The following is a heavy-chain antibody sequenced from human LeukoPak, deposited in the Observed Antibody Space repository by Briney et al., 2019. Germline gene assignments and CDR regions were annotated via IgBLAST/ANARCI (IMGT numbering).Heavy chain of an antibody. D-gene: IGHD1-26*01. CDR1: GFTFNTYW. CDR3: AREAIVGTTFPSDY. Sequence: GGSLRLSCAASGFTFNTYWMTWVRQAPGKGLEWVANIKQDGTEKYYLDSVKGRFTISRDNAKNSLFLQMDTLKAGDTAVYYCAREAIVGTTFPSDYWGLGTLVTVSS. CDR2: IKQDGTEK. J-gene: IGHJ4*02. V-gene: IGHV3-7*01.